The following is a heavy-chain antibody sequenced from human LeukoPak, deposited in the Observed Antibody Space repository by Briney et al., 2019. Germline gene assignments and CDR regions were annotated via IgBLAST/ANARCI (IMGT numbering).Heavy chain of an antibody. D-gene: IGHD3-10*01. J-gene: IGHJ4*02. CDR1: GFTFSSYA. CDR3: TTQRMVRGVIITLAY. Sequence: GGSLRLSCAASGFTFSSYAMSWVRQAPGKGLEWVSSISGGAASTDYVDSVKGRFTISGDNSKNTLYLQMNSLKTEDTAVYYCTTQRMVRGVIITLAYWGQGTLVTVSS. V-gene: IGHV3-23*01. CDR2: ISGGAAST.